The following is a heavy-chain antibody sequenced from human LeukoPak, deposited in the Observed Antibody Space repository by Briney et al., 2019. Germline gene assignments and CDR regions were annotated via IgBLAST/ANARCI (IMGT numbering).Heavy chain of an antibody. CDR3: ARVEGSYYGWFDP. J-gene: IGHJ5*02. Sequence: ASVKVSCKASGYTFTGYYMHWVRQAPGQGLEWMGWINPNSGGTNYAQKFQGRVTMTRDMSISTAYMELSRLRSDDTAVYYCARVEGSYYGWFDPWGQGTLVTVSS. D-gene: IGHD1-26*01. CDR1: GYTFTGYY. V-gene: IGHV1-2*02. CDR2: INPNSGGT.